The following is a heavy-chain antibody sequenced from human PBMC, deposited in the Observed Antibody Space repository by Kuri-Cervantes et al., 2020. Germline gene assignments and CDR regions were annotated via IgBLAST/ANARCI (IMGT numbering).Heavy chain of an antibody. CDR3: ARGHYGLDV. V-gene: IGHV1-2*02. CDR1: GYTFTSYD. Sequence: ASVKVSCKASGYTFTSYDINWVRQAPGQGLEWMGWINPNSGGTNYAQKFQGRVTTTRDTSISTAYMELSRLRSDDTAVYYCARGHYGLDVWGQGTTVTVSS. J-gene: IGHJ6*02. CDR2: INPNSGGT.